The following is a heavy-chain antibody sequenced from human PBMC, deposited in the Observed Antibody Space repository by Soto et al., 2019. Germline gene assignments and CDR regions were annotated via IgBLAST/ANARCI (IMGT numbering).Heavy chain of an antibody. Sequence: SETLSLTCTVSGGSISSSSYYWGWIRQPPGKGLERIGSIYYSGSTYYNPSLKSRVTISVDTSKNQFSLKLSSVTAADTAVYYCASRLINYYETTHGMDVWGQGTTVTVSS. J-gene: IGHJ6*02. V-gene: IGHV4-39*01. D-gene: IGHD3-22*01. CDR3: ASRLINYYETTHGMDV. CDR2: IYYSGST. CDR1: GGSISSSSYY.